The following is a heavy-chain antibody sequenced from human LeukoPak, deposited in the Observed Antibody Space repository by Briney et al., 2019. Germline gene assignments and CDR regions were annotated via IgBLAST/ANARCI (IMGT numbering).Heavy chain of an antibody. J-gene: IGHJ4*02. V-gene: IGHV3-11*01. CDR1: GFTFSDYY. Sequence: PGGSLRLSCAASGFTFSDYYMSWIRQAPGKGLEWVSYISSSGSTIYYADSVKGRFTISRDNAKNSLYLQMNSLRAEDTAVYYCARVSLIAVAPAFDYWGQGTLVTVSS. CDR2: ISSSGSTI. D-gene: IGHD6-19*01. CDR3: ARVSLIAVAPAFDY.